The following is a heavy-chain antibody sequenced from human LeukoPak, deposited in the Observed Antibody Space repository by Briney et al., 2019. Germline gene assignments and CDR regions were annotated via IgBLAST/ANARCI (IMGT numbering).Heavy chain of an antibody. CDR3: ARGTVGYCSGGSCSLGY. D-gene: IGHD2-15*01. V-gene: IGHV3-53*01. CDR2: IYSGGST. J-gene: IGHJ4*02. CDR1: GFTVSSNY. Sequence: GGSLRLSCAASGFTVSSNYMSWVRQAPGKGLEWVSVIYSGGSTYYADSVKGRFTISRDNSKNTLYLQMNSLRAEDTAVCYCARGTVGYCSGGSCSLGYWGQGTLVTVSS.